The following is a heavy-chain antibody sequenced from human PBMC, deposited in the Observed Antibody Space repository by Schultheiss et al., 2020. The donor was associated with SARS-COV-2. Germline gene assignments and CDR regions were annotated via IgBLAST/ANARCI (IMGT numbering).Heavy chain of an antibody. Sequence: GGSLRLSCAASGFTFDDFDMHWVRQAPGKGLEWVSGISWNSGSIGYADSVKGRFTISRDNAKNFLYLHMNSLRAEDTALYYCVALHCTNGVCPRAYYYGMDVWGQGTTVTVSS. CDR1: GFTFDDFD. D-gene: IGHD2-8*01. CDR3: VALHCTNGVCPRAYYYGMDV. J-gene: IGHJ6*02. V-gene: IGHV3-9*01. CDR2: ISWNSGSI.